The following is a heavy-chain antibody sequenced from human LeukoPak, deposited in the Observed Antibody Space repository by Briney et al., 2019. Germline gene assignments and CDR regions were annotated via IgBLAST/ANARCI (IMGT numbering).Heavy chain of an antibody. J-gene: IGHJ4*02. V-gene: IGHV1-2*02. CDR1: GYTFTGHY. Sequence: GASVKVSCKASGYTFTGHYMHWVRQAPGQGLEWMGWINPNRGGTNFAQKFQGRVTMTRDTSITTAYMELSRLRSDDTAVYYCARDRREVSYYGSGTFFDYWGQGTLLTVSS. D-gene: IGHD3-10*01. CDR3: ARDRREVSYYGSGTFFDY. CDR2: INPNRGGT.